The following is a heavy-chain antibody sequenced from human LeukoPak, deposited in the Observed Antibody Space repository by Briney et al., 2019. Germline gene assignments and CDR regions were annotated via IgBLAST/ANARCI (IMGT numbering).Heavy chain of an antibody. J-gene: IGHJ3*02. Sequence: GGSLRLSCVASGFTFSSYAMHWLRQAPGKGLEYVSAISSSGSSTFYAISVKGRFTISRDNSKNTLYLQMGSLRAEDMAVYYCARRPQGAYDIWGQGTMVTVSS. CDR2: ISSSGSST. CDR3: ARRPQGAYDI. V-gene: IGHV3-64*01. CDR1: GFTFSSYA.